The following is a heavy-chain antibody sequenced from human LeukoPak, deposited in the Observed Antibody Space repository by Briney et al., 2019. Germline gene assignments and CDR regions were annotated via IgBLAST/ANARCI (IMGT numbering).Heavy chain of an antibody. D-gene: IGHD3-22*01. V-gene: IGHV3-23*01. CDR3: ARAGDYYTGSDYHNCFAP. CDR2: ISGSGGST. J-gene: IGHJ5*02. CDR1: GFTFSSYA. Sequence: GGSLRLSCAASGFTFSSYAMIWVRQAPGEGLEGVSAISGSGGSTYYADSVKGRFTISRDNSKNTLYLQINSLRSVDTAVYYCARAGDYYTGSDYHNCFAPWGQGILVTVSS.